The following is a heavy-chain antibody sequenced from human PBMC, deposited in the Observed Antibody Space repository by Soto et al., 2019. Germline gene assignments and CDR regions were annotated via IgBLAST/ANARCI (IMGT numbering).Heavy chain of an antibody. D-gene: IGHD3-3*01. V-gene: IGHV3-33*01. CDR2: IWYDGSKK. Sequence: QVQVVESGGGVVQPGRSLRLSCAASGFTFSSFGMHWVRQAPGKGLEWVSLIWYDGSKKSYGDSVKGRFTISRGNSRNTVYLQMNSLRADDTAVYYCARDASYYSLWSGYYPSRNGMDVWGQGTTVTVS. J-gene: IGHJ6*02. CDR3: ARDASYYSLWSGYYPSRNGMDV. CDR1: GFTFSSFG.